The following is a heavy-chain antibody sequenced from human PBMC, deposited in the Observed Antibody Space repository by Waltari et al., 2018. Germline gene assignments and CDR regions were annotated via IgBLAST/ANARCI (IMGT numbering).Heavy chain of an antibody. CDR1: GFTFSSYG. CDR3: ARTGNGHSSGWYSGDY. CDR2: IWYDGSKK. J-gene: IGHJ4*02. D-gene: IGHD6-19*01. V-gene: IGHV3-33*01. Sequence: QVQLVESGGGVVQPGRSLRLSCAASGFTFSSYGMHWVRQAPDKGLGWVAIIWYDGSKKYYADAVKGRFTISKDKSNNTLYLQMNSLRAEDTAVYYCARTGNGHSSGWYSGDYWGQGTLVTVSS.